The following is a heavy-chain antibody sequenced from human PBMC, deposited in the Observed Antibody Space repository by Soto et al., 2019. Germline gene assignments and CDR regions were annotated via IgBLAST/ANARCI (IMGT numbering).Heavy chain of an antibody. D-gene: IGHD5-18*01. V-gene: IGHV3-48*02. CDR1: GFTFSNYG. J-gene: IGHJ4*02. CDR3: ARGKYTYGSDY. Sequence: EVQLVESGGGLVQSGGSRRLSCTASGFTFSNYGMNWIRQAPGKGLEWISFISYGSSSTYYADSVKGRFTISRDNAKNSLYLQMISLRDEDTAVYYCARGKYTYGSDYWGQGAMVTVSS. CDR2: ISYGSSST.